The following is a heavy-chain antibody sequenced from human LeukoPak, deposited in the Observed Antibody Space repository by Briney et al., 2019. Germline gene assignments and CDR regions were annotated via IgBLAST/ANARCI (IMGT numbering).Heavy chain of an antibody. V-gene: IGHV4-38-2*02. CDR1: GYSISSGYY. CDR3: ARDTEGCFDY. Sequence: SETLSLTCTVSGYSISSGYYWGWIRQPPGKGLEWIGSIYHSGSTYYNPSLKSRVTISVDRSKNQFSLKLSSVTAADTAVYYCARDTEGCFDYWGQGTLVTVSS. J-gene: IGHJ4*02. CDR2: IYHSGST.